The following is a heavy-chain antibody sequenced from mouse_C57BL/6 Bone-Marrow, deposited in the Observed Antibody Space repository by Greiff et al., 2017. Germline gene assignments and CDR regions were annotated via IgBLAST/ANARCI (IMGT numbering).Heavy chain of an antibody. V-gene: IGHV5-4*01. D-gene: IGHD1-1*02. CDR3: AREMYYGHRRGDYFDY. Sequence: EVKLVESGGGLVKPGGSLKLSCAASGFTFSSYAMSWVRQTPEKRLEWVATISDGGSYTYYPDNVKGRFTISRDNAKNNLYLQMSQLKSEDTAMYYGAREMYYGHRRGDYFDYWGQGTTLTVSS. CDR2: ISDGGSYT. CDR1: GFTFSSYA. J-gene: IGHJ2*01.